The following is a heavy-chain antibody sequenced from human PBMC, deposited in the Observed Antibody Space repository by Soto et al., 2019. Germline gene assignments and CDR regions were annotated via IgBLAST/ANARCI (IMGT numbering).Heavy chain of an antibody. J-gene: IGHJ4*02. V-gene: IGHV1-69*12. CDR2: IIPIFGTA. CDR1: GGTFSSYA. D-gene: IGHD2-15*01. Sequence: QVQLVQSGAEVKKPGSSVKVSCKASGGTFSSYAISWVRQAPGQGLEWMGGIIPIFGTANYAQKSQGRVTITADEATSTAYMELSSLRSEDTAVYYCTRESRYCSGGSCYFRPGIDYWGQGTRVTVSS. CDR3: TRESRYCSGGSCYFRPGIDY.